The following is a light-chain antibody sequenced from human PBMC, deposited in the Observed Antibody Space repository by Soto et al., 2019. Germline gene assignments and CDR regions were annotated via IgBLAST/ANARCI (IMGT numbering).Light chain of an antibody. V-gene: IGLV3-21*04. CDR2: YDS. J-gene: IGLJ2*01. CDR1: NIGSKS. CDR3: RVWDSSGVVL. Sequence: VLTQPPSVSVAPGKTARITCGGNNIGSKSVHWYQQKPGQAPVLVIYYDSDRPSGIPERFSGSNSGNTATLTIGRVEAGDGADYYCRVWDSSGVVLFGGGTQRTVL.